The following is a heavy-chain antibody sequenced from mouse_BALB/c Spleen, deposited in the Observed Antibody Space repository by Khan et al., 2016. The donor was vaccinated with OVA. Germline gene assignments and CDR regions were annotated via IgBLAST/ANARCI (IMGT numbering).Heavy chain of an antibody. CDR1: GFIFSNYG. CDR3: SRFITTTTGDYYGMDY. J-gene: IGHJ4*01. D-gene: IGHD1-2*01. Sequence: EVELVESGGDLVKPGGSLKLSCAASGFIFSNYGMSWVRQTPDKRLEWVATMSSGGSFSSYLESVKGRFTISRDNAKNTLYLQLNSLKSEDTAMYYCSRFITTTTGDYYGMDYWGQGTSVTVSS. V-gene: IGHV5-6*01. CDR2: MSSGGSFS.